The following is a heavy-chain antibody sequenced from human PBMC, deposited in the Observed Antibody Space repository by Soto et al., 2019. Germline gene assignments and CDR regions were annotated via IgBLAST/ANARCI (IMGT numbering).Heavy chain of an antibody. D-gene: IGHD3-22*01. CDR3: ARVIGYYYHMDV. J-gene: IGHJ6*02. CDR2: ISAYNGNT. CDR1: GYTFTTYD. Sequence: GASVKVSCKASGYTFTTYDLSWVRQAPGQGLEWMGWISAYNGNTNYAQNHQGRVTMTTDTSTSTAYMELRSLRSDDTAVYYCARVIGYYYHMDVWGQGTTVTVSS. V-gene: IGHV1-18*01.